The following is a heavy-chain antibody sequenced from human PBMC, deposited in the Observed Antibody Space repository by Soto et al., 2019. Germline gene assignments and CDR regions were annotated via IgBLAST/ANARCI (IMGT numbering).Heavy chain of an antibody. Sequence: QITLKESGPTLVKPTQTLTLTCSFSGLSLSTSGEAVGWIRQPPGKALEWLALIYWDDDKLFNPTLKTRLTITKDTSKNQVVLTFTNMDPVATAPYSCVHYVSASPAGWFDSWGQGILVTVSS. CDR2: IYWDDDK. CDR3: VHYVSASPAGWFDS. CDR1: GLSLSTSGEA. J-gene: IGHJ5*01. D-gene: IGHD3-10*01. V-gene: IGHV2-5*02.